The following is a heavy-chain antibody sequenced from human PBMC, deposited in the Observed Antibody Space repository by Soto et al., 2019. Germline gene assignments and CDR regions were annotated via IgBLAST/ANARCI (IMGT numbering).Heavy chain of an antibody. J-gene: IGHJ3*02. D-gene: IGHD3-10*01. CDR1: GGSISSYY. CDR2: IYYSGST. V-gene: IGHV4-59*08. Sequence: QVQLQESGPGLVKPSETLSLTCTVSGGSISSYYWSWIRQPPGKGLEWIGYIYYSGSTNYDPSLYXRVTISAATSTPQFSLNLSSVTAADTAVYYCARRYGSVFEIWGQGTMVTVSS. CDR3: ARRYGSVFEI.